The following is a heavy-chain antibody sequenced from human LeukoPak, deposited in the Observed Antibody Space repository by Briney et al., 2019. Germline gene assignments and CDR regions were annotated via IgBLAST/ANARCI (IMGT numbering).Heavy chain of an antibody. J-gene: IGHJ4*02. Sequence: SQTLSLTCAVSGGPISSGGYSWSWIRQPPGKGLEWIGYIYHSGSTYYNPSLKSRVTISVDRSKNQFSLKLSSVTAADTAVYYCARVGPPYYYDSSGYYHLGYFDYWGQGTLVTVSS. V-gene: IGHV4-30-2*01. CDR3: ARVGPPYYYDSSGYYHLGYFDY. CDR2: IYHSGST. D-gene: IGHD3-22*01. CDR1: GGPISSGGYS.